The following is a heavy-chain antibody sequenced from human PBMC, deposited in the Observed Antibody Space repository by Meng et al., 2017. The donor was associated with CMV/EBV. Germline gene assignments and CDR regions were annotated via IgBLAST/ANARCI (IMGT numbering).Heavy chain of an antibody. CDR1: GYTFTGYY. D-gene: IGHD3-3*01. J-gene: IGHJ6*02. CDR3: ARDIIGSGTYYYYGMDV. Sequence: ASVKVSCKASGYTFTGYYMHWVRQAPGQGLEWMGWINPNSGGTNYAQKFQGRVTMTRDTSISTAYMELSRLRSEDTAVYYCARDIIGSGTYYYYGMDVWGQGTTVTVSS. V-gene: IGHV1-2*02. CDR2: INPNSGGT.